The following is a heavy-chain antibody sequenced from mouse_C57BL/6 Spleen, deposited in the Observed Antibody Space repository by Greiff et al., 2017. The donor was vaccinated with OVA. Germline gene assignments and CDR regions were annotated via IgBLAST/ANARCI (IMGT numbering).Heavy chain of an antibody. CDR3: ARGYGSSPAWFAY. J-gene: IGHJ3*01. CDR2: INPNNGGT. D-gene: IGHD1-1*01. CDR1: GYTFTDYY. Sequence: EVQLQQSGPELVKPGASVKISCKASGYTFTDYYMNWVKQSHGKSLEWIGDINPNNGGTSYNQKFKGKATLTVDKSSSTAYMELRSLTSEDSAVYYCARGYGSSPAWFAYWGQGTLVTVSA. V-gene: IGHV1-26*01.